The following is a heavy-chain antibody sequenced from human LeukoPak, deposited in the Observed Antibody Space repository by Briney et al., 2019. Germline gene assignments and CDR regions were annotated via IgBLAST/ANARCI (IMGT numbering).Heavy chain of an antibody. V-gene: IGHV3-21*01. CDR3: ARDQNVGAADY. CDR1: GFTFSSYA. CDR2: ISSSSSYI. J-gene: IGHJ4*02. Sequence: GGSLRLSCAASGFTFSSYAMNWVRQAPGKGLEWVSSISSSSSYIYYADSVKGRFTISRDNAKNSLYLQMNSLRAEDTAVYYCARDQNVGAADYWGQGTLVTVSS. D-gene: IGHD1-26*01.